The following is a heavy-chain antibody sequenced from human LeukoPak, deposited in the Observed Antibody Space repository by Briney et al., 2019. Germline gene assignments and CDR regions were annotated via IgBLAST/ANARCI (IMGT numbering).Heavy chain of an antibody. CDR2: INPSGGST. V-gene: IGHV1-46*01. CDR3: AREGHSPHFDY. CDR1: GYTFTSYY. D-gene: IGHD5-18*01. J-gene: IGHJ4*02. Sequence: ASVKVPCKASGYTFTSYYMHWVRQAPGQGLEWMGIINPSGGSTSYAQKFRGRVTMTRDMSTSTVYMELSSLRSEDTAVYYCAREGHSPHFDYWGQGTLVTVSS.